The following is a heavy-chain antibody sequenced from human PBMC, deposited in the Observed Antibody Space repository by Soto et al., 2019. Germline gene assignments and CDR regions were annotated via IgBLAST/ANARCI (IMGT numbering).Heavy chain of an antibody. V-gene: IGHV3-30-3*01. CDR2: ISYDGSNK. J-gene: IGHJ2*01. Sequence: QVQLVESGGGMVQPGRSLRLSCAASGFTFSSYAMHWVRQAPGKGLEWVAVISYDGSNKYYENSVKGRYTISRDNSKNTLDMQMKSLGAEDTAGYYCARDPLWGRGMVLWYFDLWGRGTLVTVSS. CDR3: ARDPLWGRGMVLWYFDL. D-gene: IGHD3-10*01. CDR1: GFTFSSYA.